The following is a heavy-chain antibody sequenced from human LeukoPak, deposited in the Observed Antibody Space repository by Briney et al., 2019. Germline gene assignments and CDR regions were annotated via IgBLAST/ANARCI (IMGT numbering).Heavy chain of an antibody. CDR3: AKPKYSSGWYYFDY. J-gene: IGHJ4*02. V-gene: IGHV3-23*01. D-gene: IGHD6-19*01. CDR1: GFTFSSYG. CDR2: ISGSGGST. Sequence: GGSLRLSCAASGFTFSSYGMSWVRQAPGKGLEWVSAISGSGGSTYYADSVKGRFTISRGNSKNTLYLQMNSLRAEDTAVYYCAKPKYSSGWYYFDYWGQGTLVTVSS.